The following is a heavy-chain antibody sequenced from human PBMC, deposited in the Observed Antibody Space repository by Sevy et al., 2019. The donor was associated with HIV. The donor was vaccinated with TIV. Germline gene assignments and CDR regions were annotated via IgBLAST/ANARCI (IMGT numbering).Heavy chain of an antibody. Sequence: GGSLRLSCAASGFTFSSYAMHWVRQAPGKGLEWVAVISYDGSNKYYADSVKRRFTISRDNSKNTLYLQMNSLRAEDTAVYYCARGNGQETREYYFDYWGQGTLVTVSS. CDR3: ARGNGQETREYYFDY. CDR2: ISYDGSNK. D-gene: IGHD1-1*01. V-gene: IGHV3-30-3*01. J-gene: IGHJ4*02. CDR1: GFTFSSYA.